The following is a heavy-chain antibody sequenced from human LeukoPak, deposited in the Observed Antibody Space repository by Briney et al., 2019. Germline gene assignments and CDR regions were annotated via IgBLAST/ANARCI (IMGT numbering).Heavy chain of an antibody. CDR2: IYPGDSDT. CDR1: GYSFTDYW. J-gene: IGHJ4*02. D-gene: IGHD6-6*01. CDR3: ARGDLSTTARLFDF. Sequence: GESLKISCKGSGYSFTDYWIGWVRQMPGKGLEWMGIIYPGDSDTRYSPSFQGQVTISADKSISTAYLQWSSLEASDTAIYYCARGDLSTTARLFDFWGQGTLVTVSS. V-gene: IGHV5-51*01.